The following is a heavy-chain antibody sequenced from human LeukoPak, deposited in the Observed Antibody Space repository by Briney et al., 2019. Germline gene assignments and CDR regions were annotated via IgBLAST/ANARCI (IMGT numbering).Heavy chain of an antibody. CDR1: GFTVSSNY. J-gene: IGHJ3*02. CDR2: IRYDGSNK. CDR3: ATRLVVPAATRGDAFDI. D-gene: IGHD2-2*01. V-gene: IGHV3-30*02. Sequence: GGSLRLSCAASGFTVSSNYMSWVRQAPGKGLEWVAFIRYDGSNKYYADSVKGRFTISRDNSKNTLYLQMNSLRAEDTAVYYCATRLVVPAATRGDAFDIWGQGTMVTVSS.